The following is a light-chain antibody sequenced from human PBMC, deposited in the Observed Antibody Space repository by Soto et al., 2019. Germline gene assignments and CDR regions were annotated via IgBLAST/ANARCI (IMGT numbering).Light chain of an antibody. CDR1: SSDVGSYNL. CDR2: EGS. V-gene: IGLV2-23*03. CDR3: CSYAGSTTFV. J-gene: IGLJ2*01. Sequence: QSVLTQPASVSGSPGQSITISCTGTSSDVGSYNLVSWYQQHPGKAHKLMIYEGSKRPSGLSNRFSGSKSGNTASLTISGLQAEDEADYYCCSYAGSTTFVFGGGTKVTVL.